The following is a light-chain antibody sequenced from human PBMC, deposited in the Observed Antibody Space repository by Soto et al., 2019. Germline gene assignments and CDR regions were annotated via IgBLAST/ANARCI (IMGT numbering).Light chain of an antibody. CDR2: DAC. CDR1: PDINNY. J-gene: IGKJ4*01. Sequence: DIQLTQSPSFLSASVGDRVTITCQASPDINNYLNWYQQKPGKAPKLLIFDACSVETGVPSRFSGSGSGTHFTFPISSLEPEDIGTYHCQQYDDLPLTFGGGTRVELK. CDR3: QQYDDLPLT. V-gene: IGKV1-33*01.